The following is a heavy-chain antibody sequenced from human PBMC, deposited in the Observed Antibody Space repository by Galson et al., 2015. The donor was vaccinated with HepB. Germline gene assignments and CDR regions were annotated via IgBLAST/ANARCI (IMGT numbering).Heavy chain of an antibody. CDR1: GFTFSSYA. Sequence: SLRLSCAASGFTFSSYAMNWVRQAPGKGLEWVSAISVTGGGTNYADSVKGRFTISRDNFKNTLYLQMNSLRAEDTAVYYCAKGEDYSNYGFPYCGMDVWGQGTTVTVSS. CDR3: AKGEDYSNYGFPYCGMDV. CDR2: ISVTGGGT. D-gene: IGHD4-11*01. V-gene: IGHV3-23*01. J-gene: IGHJ6*02.